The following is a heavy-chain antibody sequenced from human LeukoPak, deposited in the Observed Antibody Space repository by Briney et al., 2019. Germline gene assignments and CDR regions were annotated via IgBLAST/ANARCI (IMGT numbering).Heavy chain of an antibody. CDR3: ARDALHSSSWI. J-gene: IGHJ1*01. Sequence: PGGSLRLSCAASGFTVSSNYMSWVRQAPGPGLEWVSIIYSGGSTYCADSVKGRFTISRDNSKNTVYLQINSLRAEDTAVYYCARDALHSSSWIRGQGTLVIVSS. CDR2: IYSGGST. V-gene: IGHV3-66*01. D-gene: IGHD6-13*01. CDR1: GFTVSSNY.